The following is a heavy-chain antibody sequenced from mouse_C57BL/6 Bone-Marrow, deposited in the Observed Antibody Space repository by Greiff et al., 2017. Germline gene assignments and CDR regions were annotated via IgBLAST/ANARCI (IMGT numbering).Heavy chain of an antibody. D-gene: IGHD1-1*01. Sequence: EVQGVESGGDLVKPGGSLKLSCAASGFTFSSYGMSWVRQTPDKRLEWVATFSSGGSYTYYPDSVKGRFTISRDNAKNTLYLQMSSLKSEDTAMYYCARYYYDYFDYWGQGTTLTVSS. CDR3: ARYYYDYFDY. J-gene: IGHJ2*01. CDR1: GFTFSSYG. CDR2: FSSGGSYT. V-gene: IGHV5-6*01.